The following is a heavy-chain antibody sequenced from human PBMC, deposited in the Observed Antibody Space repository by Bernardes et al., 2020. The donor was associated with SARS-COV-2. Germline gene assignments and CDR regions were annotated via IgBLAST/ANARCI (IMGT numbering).Heavy chain of an antibody. V-gene: IGHV4-39*01. J-gene: IGHJ4*02. CDR1: CGAISISSYY. D-gene: IGHD3-3*01. CDR3: ARQHLGGVTIFGVVTTDRYFDY. CDR2: IYYSGST. Sequence: TLSLTFTCSCGAISISSYYWGWILQPPGKGLEWIGHIYYSGSTYYNPSLKSRVTISVDTSKNQFSLKLSSVTAADTAVYYCARQHLGGVTIFGVVTTDRYFDYWGQGTLVTVSS.